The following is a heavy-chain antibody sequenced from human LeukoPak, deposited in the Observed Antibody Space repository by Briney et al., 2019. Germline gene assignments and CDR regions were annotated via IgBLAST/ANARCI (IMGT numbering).Heavy chain of an antibody. J-gene: IGHJ4*02. Sequence: GASVKVSCKASGYTFTSYDINWVRQATGQGLEWMGWMNPNSGNTGYAQKFQGRVTMTRNTSISTAYMKLSSLRSEDTAVYYCARCSGGSCYSSYWGQGTLVTVSS. CDR2: MNPNSGNT. D-gene: IGHD2-15*01. V-gene: IGHV1-8*01. CDR3: ARCSGGSCYSSY. CDR1: GYTFTSYD.